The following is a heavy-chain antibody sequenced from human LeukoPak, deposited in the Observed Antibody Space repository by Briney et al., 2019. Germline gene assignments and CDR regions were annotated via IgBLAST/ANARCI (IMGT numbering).Heavy chain of an antibody. D-gene: IGHD3-10*01. J-gene: IGHJ6*02. CDR1: GGSISSYY. V-gene: IGHV4-4*07. CDR2: IYTSGST. Sequence: SETLSLTCTVSGGSISSYYWSWIRQPAGKGLEWIGRIYTSGSTNYNPSLKSRVTMSVDTSKNQFSLKLSSVTAADTAVYYCTRDRYYGSGSYYNHYYGMDVWGQGTTVTVSS. CDR3: TRDRYYGSGSYYNHYYGMDV.